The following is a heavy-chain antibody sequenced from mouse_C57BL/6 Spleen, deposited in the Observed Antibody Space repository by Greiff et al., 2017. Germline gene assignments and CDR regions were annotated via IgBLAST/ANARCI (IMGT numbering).Heavy chain of an antibody. CDR3: TASYYDYDVLDY. Sequence: VKLVESGGGLVQPGGSMKLSCAASGFTFRDAWMDWVRQSPEKGLEWVAEIKNKANNHATYYAESVKGRFTISRDDSNSSVYLQMNSLRAEDTGIYYCTASYYDYDVLDYWGQGTTLTVSS. V-gene: IGHV6-6*01. CDR2: IKNKANNHAT. D-gene: IGHD2-4*01. CDR1: GFTFRDAW. J-gene: IGHJ2*01.